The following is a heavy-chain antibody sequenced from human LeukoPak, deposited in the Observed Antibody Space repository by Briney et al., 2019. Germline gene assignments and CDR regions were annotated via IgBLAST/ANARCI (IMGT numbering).Heavy chain of an antibody. Sequence: ASVKVSCKASGYTFTSYDINWVRQATGQGLEWTGWMNPNSGNTGYAQKFQGRVTMTRNTSISTAYMELSSLRSEDTAVYYCARGIGYFDWSEPDYWGQGTLVTVSS. D-gene: IGHD3-9*01. V-gene: IGHV1-8*01. CDR1: GYTFTSYD. J-gene: IGHJ4*02. CDR3: ARGIGYFDWSEPDY. CDR2: MNPNSGNT.